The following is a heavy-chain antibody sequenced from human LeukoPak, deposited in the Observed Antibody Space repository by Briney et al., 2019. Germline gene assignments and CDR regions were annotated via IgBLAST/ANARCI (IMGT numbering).Heavy chain of an antibody. V-gene: IGHV4-59*01. J-gene: IGHJ4*02. Sequence: SETLSLTCTVSGGSISNYIWSWIRQPPGKGLEWIGIIYYSGSTKYHPSLKSRVTISRDTSKNQFSLNLRSVTAADTAVYYCARSEDTCSWATIHSWGQGTLVTVSS. D-gene: IGHD5-24*01. CDR1: GGSISNYI. CDR2: IYYSGST. CDR3: ARSEDTCSWATIHS.